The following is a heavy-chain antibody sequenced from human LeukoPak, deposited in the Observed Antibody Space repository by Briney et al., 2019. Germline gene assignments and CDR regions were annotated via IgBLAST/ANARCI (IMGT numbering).Heavy chain of an antibody. V-gene: IGHV3-7*01. CDR1: GFTFNSYW. CDR3: ARDRYYYDSSGKMDV. D-gene: IGHD3-22*01. Sequence: GGSLRLSCAASGFTFNSYWMHWVRQAPGKGLEWVANIKQDGSEKYYVDSVKGRFTISRDNAKNSLCLQMNSLRAEDTAVYYCARDRYYYDSSGKMDVWGKGTTVTVSS. CDR2: IKQDGSEK. J-gene: IGHJ6*04.